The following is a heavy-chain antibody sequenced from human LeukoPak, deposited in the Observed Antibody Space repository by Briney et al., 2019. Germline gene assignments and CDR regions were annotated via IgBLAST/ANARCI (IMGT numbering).Heavy chain of an antibody. CDR3: ARDRVRGVISNWFDP. CDR1: GFTFSDYA. CDR2: ISSNGGST. Sequence: PGGSLRLSCAASGFTFSDYAMHWVRQAAGKGLEYVSAISSNGGSTYYANSVKDRFTISRDNSKKTLYLLMGSLRAEDMAVYYCARDRVRGVISNWFDPWGQGTLVTVSS. J-gene: IGHJ5*02. V-gene: IGHV3-64*01. D-gene: IGHD3-10*01.